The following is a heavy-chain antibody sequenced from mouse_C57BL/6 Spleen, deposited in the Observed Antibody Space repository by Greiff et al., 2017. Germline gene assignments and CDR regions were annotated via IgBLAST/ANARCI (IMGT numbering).Heavy chain of an antibody. V-gene: IGHV1-26*01. CDR2: INPNNGGT. Sequence: VQLQQSGPELVKPGASVKISCKASGYTFTDYYMNWVKQSHGKSLEWIGDINPNNGGTSYNQKFKGKATLTVDKSSSTAYMELRSLTSEDSAVYYCARWRVYYGSSYDYAMDYWGQGTSVTVSS. CDR3: ARWRVYYGSSYDYAMDY. CDR1: GYTFTDYY. D-gene: IGHD1-1*01. J-gene: IGHJ4*01.